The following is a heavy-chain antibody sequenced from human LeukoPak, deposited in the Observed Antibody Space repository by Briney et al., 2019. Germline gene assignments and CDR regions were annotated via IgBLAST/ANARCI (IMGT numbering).Heavy chain of an antibody. CDR2: IYTSGST. CDR3: GRASGWYFCAP. Sequence: PSETLSLTCTVSRGSISSGSYYWSWIRQPAGKGLEWIGRIYTSGSTNYNPSLKSRVTISVDTSKNQFSLKLSSVTPADTAAYYCGRASGWYFCAPWRGETLVTVSS. J-gene: IGHJ5*02. CDR1: RGSISSGSYY. V-gene: IGHV4-61*02. D-gene: IGHD6-19*01.